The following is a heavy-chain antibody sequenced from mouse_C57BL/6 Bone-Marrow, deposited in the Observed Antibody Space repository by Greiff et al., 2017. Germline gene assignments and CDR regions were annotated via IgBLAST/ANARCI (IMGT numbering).Heavy chain of an antibody. Sequence: VQLVESGGGLVQPGESLKLSCESNEYEFPSHDMSWVRKTPEKRLELVAAINSDGGSTYYPDTMERRFIISRDNTKKTLYLQMSSLRSEDTALYYCARRKIITTVVERYFDVWGTGTTVTVSS. CDR2: INSDGGST. D-gene: IGHD1-1*01. CDR3: ARRKIITTVVERYFDV. V-gene: IGHV5-2*01. J-gene: IGHJ1*03. CDR1: EYEFPSHD.